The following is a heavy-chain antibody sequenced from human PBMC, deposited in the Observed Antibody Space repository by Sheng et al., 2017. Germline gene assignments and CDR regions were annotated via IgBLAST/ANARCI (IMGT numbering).Heavy chain of an antibody. V-gene: IGHV3-33*08. CDR2: IWSDGSKS. J-gene: IGHJ6*02. CDR3: VRAEILTGYDGMDV. Sequence: QAQLVESGGGVVQPGRSLRLSCTASGFSSTNYGMHWVRQAPGKGLEWVALIWSDGSKSYYEDSLKGRFTISRDNSRNTLYLEMNSLSAEDTAIYYCVRAEILTGYDGMDVWDQGP. CDR1: GFSSTNYG. D-gene: IGHD3-9*01.